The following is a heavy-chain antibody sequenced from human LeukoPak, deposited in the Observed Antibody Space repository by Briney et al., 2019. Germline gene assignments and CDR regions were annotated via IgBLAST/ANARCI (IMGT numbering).Heavy chain of an antibody. J-gene: IGHJ4*02. CDR2: ISYDGSNK. Sequence: GGSLRLSCAASGFTFSSYVMHWVRQAPGKGLEWVAVISYDGSNKYYADSVKGRFTISRDNSKNTLYLQMNSLRAEDTAVYYCAREGVKAEFDYWGQGTLATVSS. CDR1: GFTFSSYV. V-gene: IGHV3-30*03. CDR3: AREGVKAEFDY. D-gene: IGHD3-16*01.